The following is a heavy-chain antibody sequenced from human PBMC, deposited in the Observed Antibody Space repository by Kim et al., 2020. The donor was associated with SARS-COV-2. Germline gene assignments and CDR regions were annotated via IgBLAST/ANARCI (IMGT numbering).Heavy chain of an antibody. D-gene: IGHD1-26*01. CDR1: GFTFSNSW. J-gene: IGHJ2*01. CDR2: IDTDGAIT. V-gene: IGHV3-74*01. CDR3: VREAGATTFSYFDL. Sequence: GGSLRLSCTASGFTFSNSWMHWVRQAPGKGLVWVSRIDTDGAITSYVDSVKGRFKGRFTISRDNAKNTLYLQMNSLGAEDTAVYYCVREAGATTFSYFDLWGRGTPVTVSS.